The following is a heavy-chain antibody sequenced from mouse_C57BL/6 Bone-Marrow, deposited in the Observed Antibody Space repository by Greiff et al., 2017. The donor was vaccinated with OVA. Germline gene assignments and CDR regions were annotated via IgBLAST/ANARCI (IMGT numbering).Heavy chain of an antibody. V-gene: IGHV1-64*01. D-gene: IGHD1-1*01. Sequence: QVQLQQPGAELVKPGASVKLSCKASGYTFTSYWMHWVKQRPGQGLEWIGMIHPNSGSTNYNEKFKSKATLTVDKSSSTAYMQRSSLTSEDSAVYYCARSLHYYGSSLFDYWGQGTTLTVSS. CDR2: IHPNSGST. CDR1: GYTFTSYW. CDR3: ARSLHYYGSSLFDY. J-gene: IGHJ2*01.